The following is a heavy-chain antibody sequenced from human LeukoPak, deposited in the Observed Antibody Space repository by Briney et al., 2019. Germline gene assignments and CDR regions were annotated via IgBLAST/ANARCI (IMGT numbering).Heavy chain of an antibody. Sequence: SETLSLTCTVSGGSISSYYWSWIRQPPGKGLEWIGYIYYSGSTNYNPSLKSRVTISVDTSKNQFSLKLSSVTAADTAVYYCARHGVWNVEYYYYGMDVWGQGTTVTVSS. CDR3: ARHGVWNVEYYYYGMDV. J-gene: IGHJ6*02. V-gene: IGHV4-59*08. D-gene: IGHD1-1*01. CDR1: GGSISSYY. CDR2: IYYSGST.